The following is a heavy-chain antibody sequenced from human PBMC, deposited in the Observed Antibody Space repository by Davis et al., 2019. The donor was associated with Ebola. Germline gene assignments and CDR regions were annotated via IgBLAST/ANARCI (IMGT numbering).Heavy chain of an antibody. V-gene: IGHV3-23*01. D-gene: IGHD2-21*01. J-gene: IGHJ4*02. Sequence: PGGSLRLSCAASGFTFSSYAISWVRQAPGKGLEWVSAISGSGGSTYYADSVKGRFTISRDNSKNTLYLQMNSLRAEDTAVYYCAKDSHIVVVIANYFDYWGQGTLVTVSS. CDR1: GFTFSSYA. CDR3: AKDSHIVVVIANYFDY. CDR2: ISGSGGST.